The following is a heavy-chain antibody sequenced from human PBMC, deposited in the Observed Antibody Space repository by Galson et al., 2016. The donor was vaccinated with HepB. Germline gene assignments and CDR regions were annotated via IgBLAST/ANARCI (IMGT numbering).Heavy chain of an antibody. Sequence: SLRLSCAASGFTFSDYSMNWVRQAPGKGLEWVSYIASNRRTIYYADSARGRFTISRDNAKNSLYLQMNSLRDEGTAVYYCARDGRRGYDMDVWGQGTTVTVSS. CDR1: GFTFSDYS. V-gene: IGHV3-48*02. CDR3: ARDGRRGYDMDV. CDR2: IASNRRTI. J-gene: IGHJ6*02.